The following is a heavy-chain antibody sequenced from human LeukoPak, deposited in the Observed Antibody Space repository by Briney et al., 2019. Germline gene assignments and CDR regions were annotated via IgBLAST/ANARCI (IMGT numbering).Heavy chain of an antibody. CDR1: GGSISSYY. J-gene: IGHJ3*01. D-gene: IGHD3-3*01. V-gene: IGHV4-59*01. Sequence: SETLSLTCTVSGGSISSYYWSWIRQPPGKGLEWIGYMYYSGSTNYNPSLKSRVTMSVDTSKNQFSLKLSSVTAADTAVYYCARDQYDGDAFDVWGQGTMVTVSS. CDR2: MYYSGST. CDR3: ARDQYDGDAFDV.